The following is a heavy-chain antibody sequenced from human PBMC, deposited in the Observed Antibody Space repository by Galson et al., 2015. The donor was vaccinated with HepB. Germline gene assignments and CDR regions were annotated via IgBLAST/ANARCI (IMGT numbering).Heavy chain of an antibody. CDR1: GYTFTSYG. V-gene: IGHV1-18*01. CDR2: ISAYNGNT. J-gene: IGHJ4*02. D-gene: IGHD5-12*01. Sequence: SVKVSCKASGYTFTSYGISWVRQAPGQGLEWMGWISAYNGNTNYAQKLQGRVTMTTDTSTSTAYMELRSLRSDDTAVYYCARDLSEGLYSGYIDYWGQGTLGTVSS. CDR3: ARDLSEGLYSGYIDY.